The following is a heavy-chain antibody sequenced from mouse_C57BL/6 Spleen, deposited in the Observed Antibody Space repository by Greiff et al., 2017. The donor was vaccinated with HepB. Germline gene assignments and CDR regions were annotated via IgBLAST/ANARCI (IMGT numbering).Heavy chain of an antibody. Sequence: EVMLVESGPGMVKPSQSLSLTCTVTGYSITSGYDWHWIRHFPGNKLEWMGYISYSGSTNYNPSLKSRISITHDTSKNHFFLKLNSVTTEDTATYYGARGGDSYYYFDYWGQGTTLTVSS. V-gene: IGHV3-1*01. D-gene: IGHD2-12*01. CDR1: GYSITSGYD. CDR2: ISYSGST. J-gene: IGHJ2*01. CDR3: ARGGDSYYYFDY.